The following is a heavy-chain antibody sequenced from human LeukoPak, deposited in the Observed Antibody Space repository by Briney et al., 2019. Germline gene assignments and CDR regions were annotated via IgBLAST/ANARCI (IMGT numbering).Heavy chain of an antibody. Sequence: ASVKVSCKASGYTFTGYYMHWVRQAPGQGLEWMGWINPNSGGTNYAQKFQGRVTMTRDTSISTAYMELSRLRSDDTAVYYCARGGEQWLVRGGFDYWGQGTLVTVSS. CDR1: GYTFTGYY. J-gene: IGHJ4*02. V-gene: IGHV1-2*02. CDR2: INPNSGGT. CDR3: ARGGEQWLVRGGFDY. D-gene: IGHD6-19*01.